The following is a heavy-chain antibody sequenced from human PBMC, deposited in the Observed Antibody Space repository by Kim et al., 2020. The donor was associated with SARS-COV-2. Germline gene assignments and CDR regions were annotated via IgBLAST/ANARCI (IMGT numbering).Heavy chain of an antibody. Sequence: SETLSLTCIVSGDSISRSSNYWGWIRQPPGKGLEWIGSINYSGNTYYNPSLKSRVTISVDTSKNQFSLKMRSVTAADTAVYYCARLVSENSEVEYWGQGTLVTVSS. CDR3: ARLVSENSEVEY. CDR1: GDSISRSSNY. V-gene: IGHV4-39*01. CDR2: INYSGNT. J-gene: IGHJ4*02. D-gene: IGHD3-10*01.